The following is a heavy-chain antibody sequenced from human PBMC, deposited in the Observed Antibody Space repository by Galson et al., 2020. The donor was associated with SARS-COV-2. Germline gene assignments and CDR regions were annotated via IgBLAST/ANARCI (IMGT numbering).Heavy chain of an antibody. D-gene: IGHD3-3*01. CDR1: GYTFTSYG. J-gene: IGHJ4*02. Sequence: ASVKVSCKASGYTFTSYGISWVRQAPGQGLEWMGWISAYNGNTNYAQKLQGRVTMTTDTSTSTAYMELRSLRSDDTAVYYCARDTDAYYDFWRALDYWGQGTLVTVSS. V-gene: IGHV1-18*01. CDR2: ISAYNGNT. CDR3: ARDTDAYYDFWRALDY.